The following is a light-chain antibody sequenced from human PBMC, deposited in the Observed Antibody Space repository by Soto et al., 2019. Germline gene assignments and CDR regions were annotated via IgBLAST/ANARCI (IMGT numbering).Light chain of an antibody. Sequence: QSALTQPRSVSGSPGQSVTISRTGTISDVGGYNYVSWYQQHPGKAPKLMIYDVSKRPSGVPDRFSGSKSGNTASLTISGLQAEDEADYYCCSYAGSYTFVFGTGTKVTVL. V-gene: IGLV2-11*01. CDR1: ISDVGGYNY. CDR2: DVS. CDR3: CSYAGSYTFV. J-gene: IGLJ1*01.